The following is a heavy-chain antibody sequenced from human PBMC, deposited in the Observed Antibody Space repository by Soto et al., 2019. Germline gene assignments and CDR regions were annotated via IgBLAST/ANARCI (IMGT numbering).Heavy chain of an antibody. J-gene: IGHJ4*02. Sequence: SETLSLTCTVSGGSISSYYWSWIRQPPGKGLEWIGYIYYSGSTNYNPSLKSRVTISVDTSKKQFSLKLSSVTAADTAVYYCARVRGYSYGYGSFDDWGQGTLVTVSS. CDR2: IYYSGST. CDR1: GGSISSYY. V-gene: IGHV4-59*01. CDR3: ARVRGYSYGYGSFDD. D-gene: IGHD5-18*01.